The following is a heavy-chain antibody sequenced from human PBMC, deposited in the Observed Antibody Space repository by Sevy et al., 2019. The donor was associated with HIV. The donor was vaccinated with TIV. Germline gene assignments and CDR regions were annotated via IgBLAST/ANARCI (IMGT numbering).Heavy chain of an antibody. Sequence: GGSLRLSCAASGFTFSSYWMHWVRQAPGKGLVWVSRINSDGSSTSYADSAKGRFTISRDNAKNTLYLQMNSLRAEDTAVYYCARDDPTVSLGVWGQGTTVTVSS. CDR3: ARDDPTVSLGV. V-gene: IGHV3-74*01. D-gene: IGHD4-17*01. J-gene: IGHJ6*02. CDR2: INSDGSST. CDR1: GFTFSSYW.